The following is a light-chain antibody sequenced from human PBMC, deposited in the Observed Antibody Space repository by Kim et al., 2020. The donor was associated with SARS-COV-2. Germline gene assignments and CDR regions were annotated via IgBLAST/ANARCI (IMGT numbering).Light chain of an antibody. CDR3: QQYGRSALT. V-gene: IGKV3-20*01. CDR1: QIVDTKY. J-gene: IGKJ4*01. CDR2: DSS. Sequence: SPEERATASCRPGQIVDTKYLAWYQQKPGQAPRLLIHDSSSRATGIPDRFRGSGSGTDFTLTISRLEPEDFAVYYCQQYGRSALTFGGGTKVDIK.